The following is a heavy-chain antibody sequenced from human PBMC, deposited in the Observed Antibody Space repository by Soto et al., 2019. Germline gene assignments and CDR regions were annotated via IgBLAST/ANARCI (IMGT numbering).Heavy chain of an antibody. CDR3: ARDEGGWNSIEGGFVKFILDY. Sequence: QVQLVQSGAEVKKPGASVKVSCKTSGYTFSMHAIHWVRQAPGQGLEWMGWINAGNGDTKYSENIQDRVAITRDAYASAAYMEVRSLRSEDTAIYYCARDEGGWNSIEGGFVKFILDYWGQGSVVTVSS. J-gene: IGHJ4*02. D-gene: IGHD1-7*01. CDR1: GYTFSMHA. V-gene: IGHV1-3*01. CDR2: INAGNGDT.